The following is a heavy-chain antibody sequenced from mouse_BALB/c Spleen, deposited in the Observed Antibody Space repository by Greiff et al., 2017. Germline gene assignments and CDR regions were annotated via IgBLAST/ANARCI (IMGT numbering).Heavy chain of an antibody. CDR3: TRQLGLQND. D-gene: IGHD3-1*01. V-gene: IGHV1-7*01. J-gene: IGHJ2*01. CDR1: GYTFTSYW. Sequence: QVQLQQSGAELAKPGASVKMSCKASGYTFTSYWMHWVKQRPGQGLEWIGYINPSTGYTEYNQKFKDKATLTADKSSSTAYMQLSSLTSEDSAVYYCTRQLGLQNDWGQGTTLTVSS. CDR2: INPSTGYT.